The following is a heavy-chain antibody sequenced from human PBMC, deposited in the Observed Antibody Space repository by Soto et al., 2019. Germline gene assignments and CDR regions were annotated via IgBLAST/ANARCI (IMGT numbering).Heavy chain of an antibody. CDR3: ARESRDYDFWTTSYYYGMDV. CDR2: IIPTFGTA. D-gene: IGHD3-3*01. CDR1: GGTFSSYA. V-gene: IGHV1-69*01. Sequence: QVQLVQSGAEVKKPGSSVKVSCKASGGTFSSYAISWVRQAPGQGLEWMGGIIPTFGTANYAQKFQGRVTVSADESTSTAYMELSSLRSEDTAVYYCARESRDYDFWTTSYYYGMDVWGQGTTVTVSS. J-gene: IGHJ6*02.